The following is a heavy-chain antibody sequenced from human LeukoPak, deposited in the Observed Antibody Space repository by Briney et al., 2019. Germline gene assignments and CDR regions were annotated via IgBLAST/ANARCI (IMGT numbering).Heavy chain of an antibody. Sequence: GGSLRLSCAASGFTVSSNYMHWVRQAPGKGLEWVAVISNDGSIKHYADSVKGRFTISRDNSKNTLFLQMDSLRVEDTAVYYCAKAPPGLSLDSWGQGTLVTVSS. CDR2: ISNDGSIK. J-gene: IGHJ4*02. CDR1: GFTVSSNY. D-gene: IGHD1-14*01. V-gene: IGHV3-30*18. CDR3: AKAPPGLSLDS.